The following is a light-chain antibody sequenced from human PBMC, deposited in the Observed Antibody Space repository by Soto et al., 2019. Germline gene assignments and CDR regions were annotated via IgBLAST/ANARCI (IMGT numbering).Light chain of an antibody. V-gene: IGKV3-15*01. CDR1: QSVSSN. J-gene: IGKJ2*01. CDR3: QQYNKWPLYA. CDR2: GAS. Sequence: EIVMTQSPATLSVSPGERATLSCRTSQSVSSNLAWYQQIPGQAPRLLIYGASTRATGIPARFSGSGSGTAFTLTISSLQSEDFAVYYCQQYNKWPLYAFGQGTKVEIK.